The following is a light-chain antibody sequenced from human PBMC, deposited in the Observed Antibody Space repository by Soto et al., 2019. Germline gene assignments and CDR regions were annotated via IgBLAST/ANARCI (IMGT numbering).Light chain of an antibody. CDR1: QSLLHGDGKTY. CDR3: MQSTQLPPT. V-gene: IGKV2D-29*01. Sequence: DIVMTQTPLSLSVTPGQPASISCKSSQSLLHGDGKTYLYWYLQKAGQPPQLLIYEVSTRVSGVPDRFSGSGSGTDFTLEISRVETDDVGIYYCMQSTQLPPTFGQGTRLEIK. CDR2: EVS. J-gene: IGKJ5*01.